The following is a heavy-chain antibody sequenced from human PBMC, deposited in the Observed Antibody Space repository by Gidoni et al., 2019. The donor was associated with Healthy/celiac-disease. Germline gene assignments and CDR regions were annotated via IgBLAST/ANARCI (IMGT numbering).Heavy chain of an antibody. Sequence: QVQLVQSGAEVKKPGASVKVSCKASGYTFTSYAMHWVRQAPGQRLEWMGWINAGNGNTKYSQKCQGRVTITRDTSASTAYMELSSLRSEDTAVYYCARGSDHRAYCSSTSCYTSWFDPWGQGTLVTVSS. D-gene: IGHD2-2*02. J-gene: IGHJ5*02. CDR3: ARGSDHRAYCSSTSCYTSWFDP. CDR2: INAGNGNT. CDR1: GYTFTSYA. V-gene: IGHV1-3*01.